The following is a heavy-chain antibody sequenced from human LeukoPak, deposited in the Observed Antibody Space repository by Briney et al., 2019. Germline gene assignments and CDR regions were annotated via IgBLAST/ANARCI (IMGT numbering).Heavy chain of an antibody. V-gene: IGHV4-39*01. D-gene: IGHD1-26*01. Sequence: SETLSLTCSVSGGSISGSSSYWGWIRQPPGKGLGWIGSVYYSGTTYDNPSLKSRVTISVDTSKNQFSLKLNSVTAADTAVYYCARQYTGSFQYFQHWGQGTLVTVSS. CDR1: GGSISGSSSY. CDR3: ARQYTGSFQYFQH. CDR2: VYYSGTT. J-gene: IGHJ1*01.